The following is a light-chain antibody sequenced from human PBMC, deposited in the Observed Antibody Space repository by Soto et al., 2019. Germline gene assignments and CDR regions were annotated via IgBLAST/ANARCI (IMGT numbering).Light chain of an antibody. CDR2: EVS. V-gene: IGLV2-8*01. J-gene: IGLJ1*01. CDR1: SSDVGGYNY. CDR3: SSYAGSNNFV. Sequence: QSVLTQPPSASGSPGQSVTISCSGTSSDVGGYNYVSWHQQHPGKAPKLMIYEVSKRPLGVPDRFSGSKSGNTASLIVSGLQAEDEADYYSSSYAGSNNFVFGTGTKVTVL.